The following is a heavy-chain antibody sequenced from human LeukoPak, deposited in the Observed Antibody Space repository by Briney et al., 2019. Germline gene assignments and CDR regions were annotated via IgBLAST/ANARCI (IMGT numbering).Heavy chain of an antibody. CDR3: ARVTRSYYYDSSGYLGY. J-gene: IGHJ4*02. CDR2: IYYSGST. V-gene: IGHV4-39*07. D-gene: IGHD3-22*01. Sequence: SETLSLTCTVSGGSISSYYWSWIRQPPGKGLNWIGSIYYSGSTSYNPSLKSRVTISVDTSKNQFSLKLTSVTAADTAVYYCARVTRSYYYDSSGYLGYWGQGTLVTVSS. CDR1: GGSISSYY.